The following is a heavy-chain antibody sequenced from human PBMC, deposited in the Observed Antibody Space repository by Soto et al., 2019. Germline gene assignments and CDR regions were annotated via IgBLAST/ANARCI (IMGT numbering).Heavy chain of an antibody. CDR3: ARDTGLSDYHYAMDV. V-gene: IGHV4-59*11. D-gene: IGHD3-10*01. Sequence: QVQLQESGPGLVKPSETLSLTCTVSGGSISSHYWTWIRQPPGKRLEWIAYIYDSGSTSYNPSLKSRAAISVDTFKSQVSLRLSSVTAEDAAVYYCARDTGLSDYHYAMDVWGQGTSVTVSS. CDR1: GGSISSHY. CDR2: IYDSGST. J-gene: IGHJ6*01.